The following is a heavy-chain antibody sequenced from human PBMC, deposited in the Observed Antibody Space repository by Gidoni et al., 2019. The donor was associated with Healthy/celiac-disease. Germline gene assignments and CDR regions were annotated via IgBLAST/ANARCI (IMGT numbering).Heavy chain of an antibody. V-gene: IGHV1-8*01. J-gene: IGHJ3*02. CDR2: MNPNSGNT. CDR1: GYTLTSYD. D-gene: IGHD4-17*01. CDR3: ARMTTVTTPGAFDI. Sequence: QVQLVQSGAEVKKPGASVKVYCKASGYTLTSYDINWVRQATGQGLEWMGWMNPNSGNTGYAQKFQGRVTMTRNTSISTAYMELSSLRSEDTAVYYCARMTTVTTPGAFDIWGQGTMVTVSS.